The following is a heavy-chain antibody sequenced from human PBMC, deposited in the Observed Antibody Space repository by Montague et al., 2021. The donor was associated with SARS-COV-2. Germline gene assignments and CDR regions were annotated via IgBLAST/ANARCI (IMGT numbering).Heavy chain of an antibody. Sequence: SETLSLTCTVSGGSISSYYWSWIRQPPGKGLEWIGYIYYSGSTNYNPSLKSRVTISVDTSKSQFSLKLSSVTAADTAVYYCATLPSIITIFGGVQGYYFDDWGQGTLVTVSS. D-gene: IGHD3-3*01. V-gene: IGHV4-59*08. CDR3: ATLPSIITIFGGVQGYYFDD. J-gene: IGHJ4*02. CDR1: GGSISSYY. CDR2: IYYSGST.